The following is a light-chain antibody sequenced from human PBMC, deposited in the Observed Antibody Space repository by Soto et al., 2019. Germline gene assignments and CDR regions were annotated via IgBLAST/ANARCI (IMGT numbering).Light chain of an antibody. J-gene: IGKJ2*01. CDR1: QSISSW. V-gene: IGKV1-5*01. Sequence: DIQMTQSPSTLSASVGDRVTITCRASQSISSWLAWYQQKPGKAPKLLIYDASSLESGLPSRFSGSRSGTEFTHTISSLQPDDFATYCCQQYNSYPYMFGEGTKLEIK. CDR3: QQYNSYPYM. CDR2: DAS.